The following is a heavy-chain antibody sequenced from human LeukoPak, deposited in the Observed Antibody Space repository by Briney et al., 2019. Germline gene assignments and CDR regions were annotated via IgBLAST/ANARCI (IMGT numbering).Heavy chain of an antibody. D-gene: IGHD3-10*01. CDR2: IGTAGDT. Sequence: GGSLRLSRALSAFALRVFTMGGVCQPIGKGLEWVSAIGTAGDTYYATSVKGRFTISREEARSSLSLQLNSLTSGDTALYFCAKSGVYYYFDYWGQGTLVTVSS. J-gene: IGHJ4*02. V-gene: IGHV3-13*04. CDR3: AKSGVYYYFDY. CDR1: AFALRVFT.